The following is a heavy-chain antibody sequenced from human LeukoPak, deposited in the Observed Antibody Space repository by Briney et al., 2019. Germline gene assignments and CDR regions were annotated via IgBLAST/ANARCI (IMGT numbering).Heavy chain of an antibody. V-gene: IGHV4-34*01. CDR3: ARSSIYFDWLLSAFDI. J-gene: IGHJ3*02. CDR2: INHSGST. Sequence: SETLSLTCAVYGGSFSGYYWSWLRQPPGKGLEWIGEINHSGSTNYNPSLKSRVTISVDTSKNQFSLKLSSVTAADTAVYYCARSSIYFDWLLSAFDIWGQGTMVTVSS. CDR1: GGSFSGYY. D-gene: IGHD3-9*01.